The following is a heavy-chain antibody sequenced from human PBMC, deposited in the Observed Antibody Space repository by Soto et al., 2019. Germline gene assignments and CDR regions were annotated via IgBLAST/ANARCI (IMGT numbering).Heavy chain of an antibody. J-gene: IGHJ5*02. CDR3: ARHGVPAAIGDWFDP. CDR2: IYDSGST. CDR1: GGSISSSY. V-gene: IGHV4-59*08. D-gene: IGHD2-2*01. Sequence: SETLSLTCTVSGGSISSSYWSWIRQPPGKGLEWIGYIYDSGSTYYNSSLKSRVTMSVDTSKNQFSLKLSSVTAADTAVYYCARHGVPAAIGDWFDPWGQGTLVTVSS.